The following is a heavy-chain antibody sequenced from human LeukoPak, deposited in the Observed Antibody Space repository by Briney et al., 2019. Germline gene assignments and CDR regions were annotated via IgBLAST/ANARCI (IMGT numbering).Heavy chain of an antibody. J-gene: IGHJ6*04. D-gene: IGHD3-10*02. Sequence: GGSLRLSCAASGFTFSSYWLTWVRQAPGKGLEWVSYISSSGSTIYYADPVKGRFTISRDNDKDLLYLHMYSLRAEDTAVFYCAELGTTMIGGVWGKGTTVTISS. CDR1: GFTFSSYW. V-gene: IGHV3-48*03. CDR3: AELGTTMIGGV. CDR2: ISSSGSTI.